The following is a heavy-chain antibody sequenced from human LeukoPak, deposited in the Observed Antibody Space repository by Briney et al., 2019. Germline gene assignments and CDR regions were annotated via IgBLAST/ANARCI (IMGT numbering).Heavy chain of an antibody. Sequence: ASVKVSCKASGYTFTGYYMHWVRQAPGQGLEWMGWINPNSGGTNYAQKFQGRVTMTRDTSISTAYMELTSLTSEDTAIYYCARDRVGVGGNGWENWGQGTLVTVSS. V-gene: IGHV1-2*02. CDR2: INPNSGGT. CDR1: GYTFTGYY. D-gene: IGHD6-19*01. CDR3: ARDRVGVGGNGWEN. J-gene: IGHJ4*02.